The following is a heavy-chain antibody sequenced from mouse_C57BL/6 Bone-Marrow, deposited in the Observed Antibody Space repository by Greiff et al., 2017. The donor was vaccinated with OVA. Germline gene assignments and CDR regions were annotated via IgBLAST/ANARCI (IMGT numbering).Heavy chain of an antibody. CDR3: ASYGY. Sequence: VQLQQPGAELVRPGTSVKLSCKASGYTFTSYWMHWVKQRPGQGLEWIGVIDPSDSYTNYNQKFKVKATLTVDTSSSTAYMQLSSLTSEDSAVYYCASYGYWGQGTTLTVSS. V-gene: IGHV1-59*01. J-gene: IGHJ2*01. CDR2: IDPSDSYT. CDR1: GYTFTSYW. D-gene: IGHD1-1*01.